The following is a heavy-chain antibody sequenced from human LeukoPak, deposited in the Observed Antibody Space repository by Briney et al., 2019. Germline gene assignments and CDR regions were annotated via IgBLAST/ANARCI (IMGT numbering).Heavy chain of an antibody. Sequence: PSETLSLTCAVYGGSFSGYYWSWIRQPPGKGLEWIGEINHSGSTNYNPSLKSRVTISVDTSKNQFSLKLSSVTAADTAVYYCARGGGYSGYVRIAAAGNWFVPWGQGTLVTVSS. V-gene: IGHV4-34*01. D-gene: IGHD5-12*01. CDR1: GGSFSGYY. J-gene: IGHJ5*02. CDR2: INHSGST. CDR3: ARGGGYSGYVRIAAAGNWFVP.